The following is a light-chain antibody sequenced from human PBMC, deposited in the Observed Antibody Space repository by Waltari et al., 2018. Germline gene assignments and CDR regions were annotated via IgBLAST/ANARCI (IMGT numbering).Light chain of an antibody. CDR1: QGVGRH. Sequence: EIVLTQSPATLSLSPGERATLSCRASQGVGRHLAWYQQKPGQTPRLLIYGASSRATGIPAMFSGSGSGTDFTLTINSLGPEDFAVYYCQHRSNWPPFTFGPGTKVDIK. CDR2: GAS. V-gene: IGKV3-11*01. CDR3: QHRSNWPPFT. J-gene: IGKJ3*01.